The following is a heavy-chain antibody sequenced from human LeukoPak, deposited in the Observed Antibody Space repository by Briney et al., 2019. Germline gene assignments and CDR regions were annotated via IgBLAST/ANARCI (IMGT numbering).Heavy chain of an antibody. V-gene: IGHV4-4*07. CDR3: ARVLRDYYDSSGTGAFDI. CDR1: GGSIGRYY. J-gene: IGHJ3*02. D-gene: IGHD3-22*01. CDR2: VSTSGST. Sequence: PSETLSLTCTVSGGSIGRYYWSWIRQPAGKGLEWIGRVSTSGSTNYNPSLKGRVIMSVDTSKNQFSLKLSSVTAADTAVYYCARVLRDYYDSSGTGAFDIWGQGTMVTVSS.